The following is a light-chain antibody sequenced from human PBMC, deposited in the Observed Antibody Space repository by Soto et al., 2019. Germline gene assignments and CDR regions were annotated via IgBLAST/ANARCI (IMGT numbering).Light chain of an antibody. CDR1: NIETKG. CDR3: QVWDTYTRPGV. V-gene: IGLV3-21*02. CDR2: DDT. J-gene: IGLJ3*02. Sequence: SYELTQPPSVSVAPGQTASITCGGDNIETKGVHWYQRKPGQAPILVVYDDTDRPSGIPDRFSGSNSGNTATLTISRVEAGDEADYYCQVWDTYTRPGVFGGGTKLTVL.